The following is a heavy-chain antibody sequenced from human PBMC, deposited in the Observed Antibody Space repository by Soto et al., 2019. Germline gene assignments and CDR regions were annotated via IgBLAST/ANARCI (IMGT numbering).Heavy chain of an antibody. J-gene: IGHJ4*02. D-gene: IGHD6-19*01. V-gene: IGHV4-59*08. CDR1: GGSISSYY. CDR3: ARHTSGWYFDY. CDR2: IYYSGST. Sequence: SLTCTVSGGSISSYYWSWIRQPPGKGLEWIGYIYYSGSTNYNPSLKSRVTISVDTSKNQFSLKLSSVTAADTAVYYCARHTSGWYFDYWGQGTLVTVSS.